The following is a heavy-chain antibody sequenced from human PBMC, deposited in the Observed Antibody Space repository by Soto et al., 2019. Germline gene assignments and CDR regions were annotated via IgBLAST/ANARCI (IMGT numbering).Heavy chain of an antibody. CDR2: ISTYSENT. CDR1: GYTFTSYS. V-gene: IGHV1-18*01. J-gene: IGHJ4*02. Sequence: ASVKVSCKSSGYTFTSYSINWVRQAPGQGLEWMGWISTYSENTKHAQKFQGRVTMTTDTSTSTAYMELKSLRSDDTAVYYCARDANSDSSGYYSDYWRQGTLVTVSS. D-gene: IGHD3-22*01. CDR3: ARDANSDSSGYYSDY.